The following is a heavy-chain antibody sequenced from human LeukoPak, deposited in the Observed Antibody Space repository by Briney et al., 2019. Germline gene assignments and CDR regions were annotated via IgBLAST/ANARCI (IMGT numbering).Heavy chain of an antibody. CDR2: INHSGGT. V-gene: IGHV4-34*01. J-gene: IGHJ4*02. CDR3: ARDSHPYSSGWYGRRSYYFDY. D-gene: IGHD6-19*01. CDR1: GGSFSGYY. Sequence: SETLSLTCAVYGGSFSGYYWSWIRQPPGKGLEWIGEINHSGGTNYNPSLKSRVTISVDTSKNQFSLKLSSVTAADTAVYYCARDSHPYSSGWYGRRSYYFDYWGQGTLVTVSS.